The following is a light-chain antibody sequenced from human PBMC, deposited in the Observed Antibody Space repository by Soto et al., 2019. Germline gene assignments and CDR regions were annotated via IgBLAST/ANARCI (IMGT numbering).Light chain of an antibody. Sequence: DIQMTQSPSSLSASIGDRVTITCRASQDIARRLVWFQQKTGKAPQSLIYDASSLQSGVPSRFSGSGSGRDFSLTISGLQPEDVATYHCQQYNDYPITFGGGTKVEI. CDR1: QDIARR. CDR2: DAS. V-gene: IGKV1D-16*01. CDR3: QQYNDYPIT. J-gene: IGKJ4*01.